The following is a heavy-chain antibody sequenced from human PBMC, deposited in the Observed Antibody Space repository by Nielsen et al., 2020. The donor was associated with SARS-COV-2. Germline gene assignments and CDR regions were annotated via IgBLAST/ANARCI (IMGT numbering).Heavy chain of an antibody. CDR3: VKWVQLDLGYYYHGMDV. J-gene: IGHJ6*02. Sequence: GESLKISCAASGFTVSNNYMSWVRQAPGKRLEWVSVIDVGGDTDYTDSVKGRFTISRDNSKNTLYLQMNSLRVEDTAVYYCVKWVQLDLGYYYHGMDVWGQGTTVTVSS. V-gene: IGHV3-53*01. CDR2: IDVGGDT. D-gene: IGHD6-6*01. CDR1: GFTVSNNY.